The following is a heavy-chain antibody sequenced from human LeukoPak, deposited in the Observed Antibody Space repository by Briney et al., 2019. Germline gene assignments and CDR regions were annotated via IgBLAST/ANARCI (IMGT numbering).Heavy chain of an antibody. CDR3: ARAPVGEGYSNYKLYYFDY. J-gene: IGHJ4*02. V-gene: IGHV4-59*11. CDR2: ISYSGST. CDR1: GGAISSHY. D-gene: IGHD4-11*01. Sequence: SETLSLTCTVAGGAISSHYRSWIRQPPGKGLEWIGYISYSGSTNYIPSLKSRVTISVDTSKNQFSLKLSSVTAADTAVYYCARAPVGEGYSNYKLYYFDYWGQGTLVTVSS.